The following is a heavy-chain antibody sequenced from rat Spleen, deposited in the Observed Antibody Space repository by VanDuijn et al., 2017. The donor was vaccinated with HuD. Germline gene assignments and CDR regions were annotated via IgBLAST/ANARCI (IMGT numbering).Heavy chain of an antibody. CDR3: ARPVNGPSYFDY. Sequence: EVQLQESGPGLVKPSQSLSLTCSVTGYSITNNYWGWIRKFPGNKMEWMGYINYRGSTSYNPSLKSRISITRDTSKNQFFLQLNSVTTEDTATYYCARPVNGPSYFDYWGQGVMVTVSS. J-gene: IGHJ2*01. D-gene: IGHD1-12*02. CDR2: INYRGST. V-gene: IGHV3-1*01. CDR1: GYSITNNY.